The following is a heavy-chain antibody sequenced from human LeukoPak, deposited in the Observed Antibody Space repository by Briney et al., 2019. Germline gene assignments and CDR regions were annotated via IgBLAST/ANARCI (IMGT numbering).Heavy chain of an antibody. CDR3: TSGVTMVRVVILDY. CDR1: GFTFGDYA. J-gene: IGHJ4*02. CDR2: IRSKAYGGTT. D-gene: IGHD3-10*01. Sequence: GGSLRLSCTASGFTFGDYAMSWVRQAPGKGLEWVGFIRSKAYGGTTEYAASVKGRFTISRDDSKSIAYLQMNSLKTEDTAVYYCTSGVTMVRVVILDYWGQGTLVTVSS. V-gene: IGHV3-49*04.